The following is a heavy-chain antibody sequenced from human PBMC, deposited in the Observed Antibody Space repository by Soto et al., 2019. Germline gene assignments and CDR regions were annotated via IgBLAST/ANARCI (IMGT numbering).Heavy chain of an antibody. D-gene: IGHD2-2*01. J-gene: IGHJ4*02. CDR2: IYYSGNT. V-gene: IGHV4-61*01. Sequence: SETLSLTCTVSGGSVSSGSYYWSWIRQPPGKGLEWIGYIYYSGNTNYNPSLKSRVTISGDTSKNQFSLKLRSVTAADTAVYYCARGRTEYCSTTSCYLFYYFGYWGQGTLVTVSS. CDR1: GGSVSSGSYY. CDR3: ARGRTEYCSTTSCYLFYYFGY.